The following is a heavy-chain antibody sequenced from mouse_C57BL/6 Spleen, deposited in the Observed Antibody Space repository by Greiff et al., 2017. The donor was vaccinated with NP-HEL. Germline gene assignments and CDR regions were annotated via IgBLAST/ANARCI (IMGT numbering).Heavy chain of an antibody. CDR3: ARGYGSSYEGWYFDV. D-gene: IGHD1-1*01. CDR2: IYPGDGDT. Sequence: VQLQQSGPELVKPGASVKISCKASGYAFSSSWMNWVKQRPGKGLEWIGRIYPGDGDTNYNGKFKGKATLTADKSSSTAYMQLSSLTSEDSAVYCCARGYGSSYEGWYFDVWGTGTTVTVSS. CDR1: GYAFSSSW. V-gene: IGHV1-82*01. J-gene: IGHJ1*03.